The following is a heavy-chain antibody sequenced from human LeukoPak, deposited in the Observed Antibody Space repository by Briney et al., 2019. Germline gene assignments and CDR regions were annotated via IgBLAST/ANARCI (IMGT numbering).Heavy chain of an antibody. CDR2: ISGSGGST. CDR3: ACAKGYSGGGYGDDGDY. D-gene: IGHD6-19*01. V-gene: IGHV3-23*01. J-gene: IGHJ4*02. Sequence: GGSLRLSCAASGFTFSSDAMSWVRQTPGKGLEWVSAISGSGGSTYYADSVKGRFTISRDNSKNTLYLQMNSLRAEDTAVYYCACAKGYSGGGYGDDGDYWGQGTLVTVSS. CDR1: GFTFSSDA.